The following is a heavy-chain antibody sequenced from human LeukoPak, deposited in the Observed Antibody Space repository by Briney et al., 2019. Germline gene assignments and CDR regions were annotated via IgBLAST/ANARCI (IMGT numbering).Heavy chain of an antibody. D-gene: IGHD6-13*01. V-gene: IGHV3-48*04. Sequence: GGSLRLSCAASGFTFSSYSMNWVRQAPGKGLEWVSYISSSGSTIYYADSVKGRFTISRDNAKNSLYLQMNSLRAEDTAVYYCARDDIAAAIDYWGQGTLVTVSS. CDR3: ARDDIAAAIDY. CDR2: ISSSGSTI. J-gene: IGHJ4*02. CDR1: GFTFSSYS.